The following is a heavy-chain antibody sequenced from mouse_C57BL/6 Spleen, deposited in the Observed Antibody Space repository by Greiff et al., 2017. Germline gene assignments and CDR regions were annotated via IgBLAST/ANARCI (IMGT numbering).Heavy chain of an antibody. Sequence: EVQLQQSGPELVKPGASVKISCKASGYTFTDYYMNWVKQSHGKSLEWIGDINPNNGGTSYNQKFKGKATLTVNKSSSTAYMELRSLTSEDSAVYYCARWGLRLYYYAMDYWGQGTSVTGSS. CDR1: GYTFTDYY. J-gene: IGHJ4*01. CDR2: INPNNGGT. V-gene: IGHV1-26*01. D-gene: IGHD2-4*01. CDR3: ARWGLRLYYYAMDY.